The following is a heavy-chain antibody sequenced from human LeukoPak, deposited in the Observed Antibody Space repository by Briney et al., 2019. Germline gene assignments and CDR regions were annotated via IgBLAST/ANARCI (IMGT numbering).Heavy chain of an antibody. J-gene: IGHJ4*02. D-gene: IGHD5-12*01. V-gene: IGHV4-61*01. CDR1: GGSVNSGSHY. Sequence: KASETLSLTCTVSGGSVNSGSHYWCWIRQPPEKGLEWIGYIYYSGSTNYNPSLKSRVTISVDTSKNQFSLNLNSVTAADTAVYYCARDPGYSGIDYWGQGTLVTVSS. CDR3: ARDPGYSGIDY. CDR2: IYYSGST.